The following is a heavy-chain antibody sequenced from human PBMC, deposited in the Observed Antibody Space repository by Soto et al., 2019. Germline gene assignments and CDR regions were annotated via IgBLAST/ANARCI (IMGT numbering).Heavy chain of an antibody. D-gene: IGHD4-17*01. CDR1: GGTFSSYA. CDR3: ARDYGYGDYELDY. J-gene: IGHJ4*02. V-gene: IGHV1-69*13. CDR2: IIPIFGTA. Sequence: SVKVSCKASGGTFSSYAISWVRQAPGQGLEWMGGIIPIFGTANYAQKFQGRVTITADESTSTAYMELSSLRSEDTAVYYCARDYGYGDYELDYWGQGTLVTVSS.